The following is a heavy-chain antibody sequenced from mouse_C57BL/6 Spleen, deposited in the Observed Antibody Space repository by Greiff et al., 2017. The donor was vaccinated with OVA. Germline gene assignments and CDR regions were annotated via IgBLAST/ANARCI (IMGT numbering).Heavy chain of an antibody. Sequence: VQLQESGPELVKPGASVKISCKASGYAFSSSWMNWVKQRPGKGLEWIGRIYPGDGDTNYNGKFKGKATLTADKSSSTAYMQLSSLTSEDSAVYFCARSPLYYGDNYYAIDYWGQGTSVTVSS. CDR2: IYPGDGDT. J-gene: IGHJ4*01. CDR3: ARSPLYYGDNYYAIDY. D-gene: IGHD2-13*01. V-gene: IGHV1-82*01. CDR1: GYAFSSSW.